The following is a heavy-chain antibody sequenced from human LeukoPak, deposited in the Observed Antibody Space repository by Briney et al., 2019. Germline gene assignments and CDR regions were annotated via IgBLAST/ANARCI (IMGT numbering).Heavy chain of an antibody. J-gene: IGHJ4*02. V-gene: IGHV4-59*01. CDR2: IYYSGST. Sequence: PSETLSLTCTVSGGSISSYYWSWIRQPPGKGLEWIGYIYYSGSTNYNPSLKSRVTISVDTSKNQFSLKLSSVTAADTAVYHCARQGFGESHVDYWGQGTLVTVSS. CDR1: GGSISSYY. CDR3: ARQGFGESHVDY. D-gene: IGHD3-10*01.